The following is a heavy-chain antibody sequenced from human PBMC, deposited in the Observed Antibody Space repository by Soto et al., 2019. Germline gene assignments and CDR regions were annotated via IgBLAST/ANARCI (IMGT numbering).Heavy chain of an antibody. V-gene: IGHV1-46*03. CDR2: INPSGGST. Sequence: ASVKVSCKASGYTFTSYYMHWVRQAPGQGLEWMGIINPSGGSTGYAQKFQGRVTMTRDTSTSTVYMELSSLRSEDTAVYYCARDGSPYCGGDCYLNYWGQGTLVTVSS. J-gene: IGHJ4*02. CDR3: ARDGSPYCGGDCYLNY. CDR1: GYTFTSYY. D-gene: IGHD2-21*02.